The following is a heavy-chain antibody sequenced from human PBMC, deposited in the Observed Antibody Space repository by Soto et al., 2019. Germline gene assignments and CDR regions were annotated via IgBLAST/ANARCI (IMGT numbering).Heavy chain of an antibody. CDR3: TRAAASLDP. V-gene: IGHV1-8*01. CDR1: GYSFTSYD. J-gene: IGHJ5*02. CDR2: MNPKSFNT. D-gene: IGHD6-25*01. Sequence: QVQLVQSGAEVKKPGASVKVSCKASGYSFTSYDINWVRQATGQGLEWMGWMNPKSFNTGYAQKFQGRVTLTMDTSISTAYMELNNLRSEDMAVYYCTRAAASLDPWGQGTLVTVSS.